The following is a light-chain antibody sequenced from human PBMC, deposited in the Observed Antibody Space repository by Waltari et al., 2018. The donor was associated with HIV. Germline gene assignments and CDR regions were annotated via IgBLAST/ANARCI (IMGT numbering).Light chain of an antibody. J-gene: IGKJ4*01. Sequence: DIQMTKSPSSLSASVGDRVTITCQASQDINNYLNWYQQRPGKAPRLLIYDASTLETGVPSRFNGSGSGTDFTFTVTSLQPEDSATYYCQHYNNYPLIFGGGTKVEIK. CDR1: QDINNY. V-gene: IGKV1-33*01. CDR3: QHYNNYPLI. CDR2: DAS.